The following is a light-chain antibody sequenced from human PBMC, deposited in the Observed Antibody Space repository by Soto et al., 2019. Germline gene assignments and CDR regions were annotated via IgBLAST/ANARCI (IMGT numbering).Light chain of an antibody. CDR1: QSVSSSY. J-gene: IGKJ4*01. Sequence: EIVLTQSPGPLSLSPGERATLSCRASQSVSSSYLAWYQQKPGQAPRLIIYGASSRATGIPDRFSGSWSGTDCTLTISRLEPEDVAVYYCQQYGSSPLTFGGGTKVDIK. CDR2: GAS. CDR3: QQYGSSPLT. V-gene: IGKV3-20*01.